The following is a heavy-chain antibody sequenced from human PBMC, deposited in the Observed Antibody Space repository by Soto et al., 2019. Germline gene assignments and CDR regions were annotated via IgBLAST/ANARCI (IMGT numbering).Heavy chain of an antibody. D-gene: IGHD5-12*01. V-gene: IGHV4-59*01. CDR2: IYYSGST. Sequence: QVQLQESGPRLVKPSETLSLTCTVSGDSISSYSWSWIRQPPGQGLEWIGYIYYSGSTNYNPSLKSRVTISVDTPKNQFSLKLTSVTAADTAVYYCARGVATIGPWGQGTLVTVSS. J-gene: IGHJ5*02. CDR3: ARGVATIGP. CDR1: GDSISSYS.